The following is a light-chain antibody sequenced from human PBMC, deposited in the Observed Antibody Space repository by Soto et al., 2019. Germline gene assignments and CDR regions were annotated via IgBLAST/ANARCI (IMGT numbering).Light chain of an antibody. CDR1: HKEIGNYNY. CDR3: NSYREDHPRFYV. CDR2: DVG. V-gene: IGLV2-14*03. J-gene: IGLJ1*01. Sequence: AQPAPLFWAPGQPVTLSRPGKHKEIGNYNYVSWYQHLPGKAPKLMIYDVGSRPSGVSSRFSGSKSGNTASLAISGLQAEDEADYYCNSYREDHPRFYVFGTGTKVTVL.